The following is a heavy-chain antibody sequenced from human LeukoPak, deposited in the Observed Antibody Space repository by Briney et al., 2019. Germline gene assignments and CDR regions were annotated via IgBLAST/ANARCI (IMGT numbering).Heavy chain of an antibody. V-gene: IGHV4-59*08. CDR2: IYYSGST. CDR1: GGSISSYY. CDR3: ARHSGRGNAFDI. J-gene: IGHJ3*02. D-gene: IGHD6-25*01. Sequence: SETLSLTCAVSGGSISSYYWSWVRQPPGKGLEWIGYIYYSGSTNYKPSLKSRVTISVDTSKNQISLNLRSVTAADTAVYYCARHSGRGNAFDIWGQGTRVTVSS.